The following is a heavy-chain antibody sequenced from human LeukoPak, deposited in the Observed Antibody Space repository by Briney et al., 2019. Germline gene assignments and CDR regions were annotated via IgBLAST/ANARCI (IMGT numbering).Heavy chain of an antibody. CDR3: ARPRLEYCSGGSCFDAFDI. D-gene: IGHD2-15*01. J-gene: IGHJ3*02. Sequence: PGGSLRLSCAASGFTFSSYWMSWVRQAPGKGLEWVSAISGSGSTTYYADSVKGRFTISRDNSKNTLFLQMNSLTAEDTAIYSCARPRLEYCSGGSCFDAFDIWGQGTMVTVSS. CDR1: GFTFSSYW. CDR2: ISGSGSTT. V-gene: IGHV3-23*01.